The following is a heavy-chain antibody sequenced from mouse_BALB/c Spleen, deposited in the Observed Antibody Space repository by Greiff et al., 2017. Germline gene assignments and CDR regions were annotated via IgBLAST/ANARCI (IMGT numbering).Heavy chain of an antibody. CDR1: GFSLTGYG. D-gene: IGHD3-2*01. CDR3: ARARQPSMAMDY. V-gene: IGHV2-6-7*01. CDR2: IWGDGST. J-gene: IGHJ4*01. Sequence: VQLQQSGPGLVAPSQSLSITCTVSGFSLTGYGVNWVRQPPGKGLEWLGMIWGDGSTDYNSAFKSRLSISKDNSKSQVFLKMNSLQTDDTARYYCARARQPSMAMDYWGQGTSVTVSS.